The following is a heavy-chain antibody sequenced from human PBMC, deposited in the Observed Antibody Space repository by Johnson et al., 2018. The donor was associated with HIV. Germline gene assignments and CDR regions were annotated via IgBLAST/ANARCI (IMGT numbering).Heavy chain of an antibody. D-gene: IGHD7-27*01. V-gene: IGHV3-64*01. Sequence: VQLVESGGGVVQPGGSLRLSCAASGFTFSSYAMHWVRQAPGKGLEYVAGISSDGGSTLYTKSVNGRFTISRDNSQKTLYLQMGSLRAEDMALYYCASTDTGDLRYDGFDIWGQGTMV. CDR1: GFTFSSYA. CDR3: ASTDTGDLRYDGFDI. CDR2: ISSDGGST. J-gene: IGHJ3*02.